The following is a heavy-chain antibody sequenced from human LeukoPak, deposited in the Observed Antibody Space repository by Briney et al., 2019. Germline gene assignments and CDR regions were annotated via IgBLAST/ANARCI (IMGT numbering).Heavy chain of an antibody. Sequence: GASVKVSCKASGYTFTSYDINWVRQATGQGLEWMGWMNPNSGNTGYAQKFQGRVTMTRNTSINTAYMELSSLRSEDTAVYYCARGSELLWFGESRYWFDPWGQGTLVTVSS. V-gene: IGHV1-8*01. J-gene: IGHJ5*02. CDR2: MNPNSGNT. D-gene: IGHD3-10*01. CDR1: GYTFTSYD. CDR3: ARGSELLWFGESRYWFDP.